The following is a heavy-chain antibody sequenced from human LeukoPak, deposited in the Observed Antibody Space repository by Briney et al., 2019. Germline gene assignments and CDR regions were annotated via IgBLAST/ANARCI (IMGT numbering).Heavy chain of an antibody. Sequence: SETLSLTCTVSGGSISSSSYYWGWIRQPPGQGLEWIGSIYYSGSTYYNPSLKSRVTISVDTSKNQFSLKLSSVTAADTAVYYCATPRPDSSSVYYFDYWGQGTLVTVSS. CDR3: ATPRPDSSSVYYFDY. CDR2: IYYSGST. CDR1: GGSISSSSYY. D-gene: IGHD6-13*01. J-gene: IGHJ4*02. V-gene: IGHV4-39*01.